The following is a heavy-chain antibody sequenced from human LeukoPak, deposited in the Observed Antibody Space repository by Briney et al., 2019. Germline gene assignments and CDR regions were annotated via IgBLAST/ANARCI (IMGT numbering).Heavy chain of an antibody. Sequence: KPSETLSLTCTVSGGSISGYYWSWIRQPPGKGLEWIGYICSSSSTNYNPSLKSRVTISVDTSKNQFSLKLSSVTAADTAVYYCAREGTTVPHFDYWGQGTLATVSS. CDR2: ICSSSST. CDR1: GGSISGYY. D-gene: IGHD4-17*01. V-gene: IGHV4-59*01. CDR3: AREGTTVPHFDY. J-gene: IGHJ4*02.